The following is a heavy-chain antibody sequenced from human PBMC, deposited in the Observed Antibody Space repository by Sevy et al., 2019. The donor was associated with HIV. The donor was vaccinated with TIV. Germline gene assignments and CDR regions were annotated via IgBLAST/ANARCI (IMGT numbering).Heavy chain of an antibody. CDR3: ARGAVDGYLDY. CDR1: GFTFSSYS. CDR2: ISSSSSYI. V-gene: IGHV3-21*01. J-gene: IGHJ4*02. Sequence: GRSLRLSCAASGFTFSSYSMNWVRQAPGKGLEWVSSISSSSSYIYYADSVKGRFTISRDNAKNSLYLQMNSLRAEDTAVYYCARGAVDGYLDYWGQGTLVTVSS.